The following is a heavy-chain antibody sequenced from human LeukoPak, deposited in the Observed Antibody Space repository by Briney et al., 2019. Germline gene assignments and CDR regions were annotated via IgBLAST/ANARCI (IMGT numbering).Heavy chain of an antibody. Sequence: SETLSLTCSVPGGSISSRSYYWGWIRQPPGKGLEWIGSIFYSGFSGSTYYNPSLKSRVTISVDTSKNQFSLKLSSVTAADTAVYYCARGDRPREIPPLIRKKNAFDIWGQGTMVTVSS. CDR2: IFYSGFSGST. CDR1: GGSISSRSYY. V-gene: IGHV4-39*07. CDR3: ARGDRPREIPPLIRKKNAFDI. D-gene: IGHD2-8*01. J-gene: IGHJ3*02.